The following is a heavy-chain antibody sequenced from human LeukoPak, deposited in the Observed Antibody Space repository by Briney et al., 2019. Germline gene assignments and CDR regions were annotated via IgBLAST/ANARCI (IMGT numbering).Heavy chain of an antibody. CDR1: GYTFTTYG. Sequence: ASVKVSCKASGYTFTTYGINWMRQAPGQGLEWMGCISPYNGNTKYAQKFQGRVTMTTDTSTTTAYVEVRSLTSDDTAVYYCARDMSSWQQFIFLDSWGQGTLVTVSS. V-gene: IGHV1-18*01. D-gene: IGHD6-13*01. CDR2: ISPYNGNT. CDR3: ARDMSSWQQFIFLDS. J-gene: IGHJ4*02.